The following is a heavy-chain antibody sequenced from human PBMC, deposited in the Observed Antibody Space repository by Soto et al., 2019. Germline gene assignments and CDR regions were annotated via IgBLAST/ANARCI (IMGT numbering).Heavy chain of an antibody. J-gene: IGHJ4*02. CDR3: ATYIFGGGGRGN. D-gene: IGHD3-16*01. CDR1: DASINTHH. CDR2: IDYSAT. V-gene: IGHV4-59*08. Sequence: QVQLQESGPGLVKPSEPLSLTCTVSDASINTHHWSWIRQPPGKRLEWIGHIDYSATNYNPSFRSRVNISVDTSKNKFSLRMSSVTAADPAVYYCATYIFGGGGRGNWGQGALVTVSS.